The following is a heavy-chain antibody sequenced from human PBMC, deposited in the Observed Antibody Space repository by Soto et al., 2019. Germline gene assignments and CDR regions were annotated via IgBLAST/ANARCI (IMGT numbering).Heavy chain of an antibody. D-gene: IGHD6-19*01. CDR2: INPSGGST. V-gene: IGHV1-46*01. Sequence: ASVKVSCKASGYTFTSYYMHWVRQAPGQGLEWMGIINPSGGSTSYAQKFQGRVTMTRDTSTSTVYMELSSLRSEDTAVYYCARADSSGYYYYGMDVWGQGTTVTVSS. CDR1: GYTFTSYY. CDR3: ARADSSGYYYYGMDV. J-gene: IGHJ6*02.